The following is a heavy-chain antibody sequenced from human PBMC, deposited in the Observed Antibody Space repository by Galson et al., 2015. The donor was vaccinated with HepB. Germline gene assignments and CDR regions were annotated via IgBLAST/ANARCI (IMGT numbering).Heavy chain of an antibody. CDR2: ISAYNGNT. CDR1: GYTFTSYG. J-gene: IGHJ3*02. CDR3: ARGRDFWSGYYLPNAFDI. V-gene: IGHV1-18*01. D-gene: IGHD3-3*01. Sequence: SVKVSCKASGYTFTSYGISWVRQAPGQGLEWMGWISAYNGNTNYAQKLQGRVTMTTDTSTSTAYMELRSLRSDDTAVYYCARGRDFWSGYYLPNAFDIWGQGTMVTVSS.